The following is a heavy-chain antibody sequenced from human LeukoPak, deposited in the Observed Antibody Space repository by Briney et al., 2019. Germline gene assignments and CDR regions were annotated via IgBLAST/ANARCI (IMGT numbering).Heavy chain of an antibody. V-gene: IGHV4-59*01. D-gene: IGHD3-3*01. CDR2: ISDSGST. J-gene: IGHJ4*02. Sequence: SETLSLTCTVSGGSIRSYYWSWIRQSPGKGLEYIGYISDSGSTNYNPSLRSRVTISVDTSKNQFSLKLTSVTAADTAMYYCARAPPGSGFGFFDSWGQGTLVTVSS. CDR3: ARAPPGSGFGFFDS. CDR1: GGSIRSYY.